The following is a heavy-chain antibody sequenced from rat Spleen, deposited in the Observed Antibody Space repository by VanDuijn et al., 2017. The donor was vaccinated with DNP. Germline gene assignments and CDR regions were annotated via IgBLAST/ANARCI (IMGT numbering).Heavy chain of an antibody. Sequence: EVQVVESGGGLVQPGRSMKLSCVASGFTFTNYYMAWVRQAPTKGLEWVASINTSGSRTYYPDSVKGRFTISRDNAKSSLYLQMNSLKSEDTATYYCARHDYYSSPYYAMDAWGQGTSVTVSS. D-gene: IGHD1-2*01. CDR1: GFTFTNYY. J-gene: IGHJ4*01. CDR3: ARHDYYSSPYYAMDA. V-gene: IGHV5-25*01. CDR2: INTSGSRT.